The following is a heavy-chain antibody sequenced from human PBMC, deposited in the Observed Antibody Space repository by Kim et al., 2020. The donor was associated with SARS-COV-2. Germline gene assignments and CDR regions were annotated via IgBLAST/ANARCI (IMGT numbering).Heavy chain of an antibody. D-gene: IGHD1-26*01. CDR2: ISRDGGDSI. CDR3: TKDRPPRGSPDD. V-gene: IGHV3-23*01. CDR1: GFTFSSYA. Sequence: GGSLRLSCAASGFTFSSYAMSWVRQAPGKGLEWVSTISRDGGDSIIYADSVKGRFIISRDNSKNTVFLQMNSLRADDTAMYYCTKDRPPRGSPDDWGQGTLVTVSS. J-gene: IGHJ4*02.